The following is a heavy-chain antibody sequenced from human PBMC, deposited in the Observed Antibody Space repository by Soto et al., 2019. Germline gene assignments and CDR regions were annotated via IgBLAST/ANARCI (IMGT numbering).Heavy chain of an antibody. D-gene: IGHD4-17*01. CDR3: GRHPYGDYDIMDV. J-gene: IGHJ6*02. V-gene: IGHV5-51*01. CDR2: IYPGNFDI. CDR1: GYSFSNYW. Sequence: LKISCKGSGYSFSNYWIGWVRQMPGKGLEWMGIIYPGNFDIRYSPSFQGQVTISADKSISTAYLQWSSLKASDTAMYYCGRHPYGDYDIMDVWGQGTMVTVSS.